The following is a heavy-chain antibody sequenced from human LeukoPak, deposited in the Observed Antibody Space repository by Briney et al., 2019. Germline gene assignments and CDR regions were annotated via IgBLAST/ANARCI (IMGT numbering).Heavy chain of an antibody. D-gene: IGHD2-15*01. V-gene: IGHV3-23*01. Sequence: GGSLRLSCAASGFTVSTNYMHWVRQAPGKGLEWVSGTSTSGGSTYYADSVKGRFTISRDNSKNTLSLQMTSLRAEDTAVYYCATARGGYWGQGTLVTVSS. J-gene: IGHJ4*02. CDR1: GFTVSTNY. CDR3: ATARGGY. CDR2: TSTSGGST.